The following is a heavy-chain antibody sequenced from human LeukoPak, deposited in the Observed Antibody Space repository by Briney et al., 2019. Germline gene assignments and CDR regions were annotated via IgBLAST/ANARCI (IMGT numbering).Heavy chain of an antibody. Sequence: GGSLRLSCAASGFTFSSYGMHWVRQAPGKGLEWVSVISYDGSNKYYADSVKGRFTISRDNSKNTLYLQMNSLRAEDTAVYYCAKEIGGDEPLDYWGQGTLVTVSS. CDR3: AKEIGGDEPLDY. D-gene: IGHD2-21*02. J-gene: IGHJ4*02. V-gene: IGHV3-30*18. CDR1: GFTFSSYG. CDR2: ISYDGSNK.